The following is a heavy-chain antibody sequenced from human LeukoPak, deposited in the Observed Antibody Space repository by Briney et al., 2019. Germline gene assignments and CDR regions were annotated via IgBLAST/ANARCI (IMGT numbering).Heavy chain of an antibody. CDR3: ARGPMTTVTPFFDY. CDR2: IDPNSGGT. CDR1: GYTFTGYY. V-gene: IGHV1-2*04. Sequence: WASVKVSCKASGYTFTGYYMHWVRQAPGQGLEWMGWIDPNSGGTNYAQKFQGWVTMTRDTSISTAYMELSRLRSDGTAVYYCARGPMTTVTPFFDYWGQGTLVTVSS. D-gene: IGHD4-11*01. J-gene: IGHJ4*02.